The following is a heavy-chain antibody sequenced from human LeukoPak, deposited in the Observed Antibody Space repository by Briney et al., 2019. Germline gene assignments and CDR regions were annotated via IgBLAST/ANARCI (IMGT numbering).Heavy chain of an antibody. J-gene: IGHJ6*02. CDR3: ARSASMVRGVILPSSYYYYGMDV. CDR1: GYTFTGYY. D-gene: IGHD3-10*01. CDR2: INPNSGGT. Sequence: ASVKVSCKASGYTFTGYYMHWVRQAPGQGLEWMGWINPNSGGTNYAQKFQGGVTMTRDTSISTAYMELSRLRSDDTAVYYCARSASMVRGVILPSSYYYYGMDVWGQGTTVTVSS. V-gene: IGHV1-2*02.